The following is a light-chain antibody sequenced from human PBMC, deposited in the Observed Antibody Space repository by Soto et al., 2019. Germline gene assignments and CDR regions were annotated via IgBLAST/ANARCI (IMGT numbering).Light chain of an antibody. CDR2: DAS. V-gene: IGKV3-11*01. CDR1: HNVNIY. Sequence: EVVLTQSPATLSLSPGETATLSCRASHNVNIYLAWYQQKPGQAPRLLIYDASNRATGIPARFSGSGYGTDFTLIISSLEPEDSAVYYCQQRKHWPPLTFGQGTRLE. J-gene: IGKJ5*01. CDR3: QQRKHWPPLT.